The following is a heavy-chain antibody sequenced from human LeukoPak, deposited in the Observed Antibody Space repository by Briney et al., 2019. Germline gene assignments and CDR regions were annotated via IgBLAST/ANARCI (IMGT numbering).Heavy chain of an antibody. CDR2: IGGSGGST. J-gene: IGHJ4*02. Sequence: PGGSLRLSCAASGFTFSSYAMSWVRQAPGKGLEWVSAIGGSGGSTSFADSVKGRFTISRDNSKNTLYLQMHSLRAEDTAVYYCASVVGHFDYWGQGTLVTVSS. CDR3: ASVVGHFDY. CDR1: GFTFSSYA. D-gene: IGHD1-26*01. V-gene: IGHV3-23*01.